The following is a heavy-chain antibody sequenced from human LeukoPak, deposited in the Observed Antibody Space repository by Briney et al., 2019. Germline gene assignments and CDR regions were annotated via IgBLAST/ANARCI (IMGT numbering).Heavy chain of an antibody. CDR1: GGSFSGYY. D-gene: IGHD2-15*01. V-gene: IGHV4-34*01. CDR2: INHSGST. Sequence: SETLSLTCAVYGGSFSGYYWSWIRQPPGKGLEWIGEINHSGSTNYNPSLKSRVTISVDTSKNQFSLKLSSVTAADTAVCYCARGNFRYCSGGSYYSLMVYYYYYMDVWGKGTTVTVSS. CDR3: ARGNFRYCSGGSYYSLMVYYYYYMDV. J-gene: IGHJ6*03.